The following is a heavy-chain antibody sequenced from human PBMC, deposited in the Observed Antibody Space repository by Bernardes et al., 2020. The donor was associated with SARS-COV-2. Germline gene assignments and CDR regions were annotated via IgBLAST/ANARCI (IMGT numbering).Heavy chain of an antibody. CDR1: GFTFSHSW. D-gene: IGHD2-2*01. Sequence: GWSLRLSCAASGFTFSHSWMTWVRQAPGKRLEWVAYINQDGSEKYYWDSVKGRFTISRDNAKNSLYLQMNRLRVEDTAVYYCARDGPLQCSSTSCYFNSWGQGTLVTVTS. J-gene: IGHJ4*02. CDR2: INQDGSEK. V-gene: IGHV3-7*04. CDR3: ARDGPLQCSSTSCYFNS.